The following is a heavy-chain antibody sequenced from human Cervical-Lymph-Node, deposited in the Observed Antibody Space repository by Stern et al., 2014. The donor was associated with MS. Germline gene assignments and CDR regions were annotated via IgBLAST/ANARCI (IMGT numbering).Heavy chain of an antibody. Sequence: VQLVESGAEVRRPGASVKVACKASGFTFTSCYMHWGRQAPGQGLEWMGWLTANSGGTNSAKKFQGGVTLARDTALSTVSMDLPGLTADDTAIYYCARDMSTVTTPYFDYWGQGTLVTVPS. J-gene: IGHJ4*02. V-gene: IGHV1-2*02. CDR3: ARDMSTVTTPYFDY. D-gene: IGHD4-17*01. CDR2: LTANSGGT. CDR1: GFTFTSCY.